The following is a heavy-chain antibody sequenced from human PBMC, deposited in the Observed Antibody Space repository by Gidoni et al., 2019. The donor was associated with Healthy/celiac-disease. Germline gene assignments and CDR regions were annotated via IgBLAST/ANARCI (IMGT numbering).Heavy chain of an antibody. J-gene: IGHJ4*02. Sequence: ELQLVESGEVVVRPGGSLILSCASSGFTFDDYTMPWVRQAPGKGLEWVSLISWDGGSTYYADSVKGRFTISRDNSKNSLYLQMNSLRTEDTALYYCAKSGITMVQPFDYWGQGTLVTVSS. D-gene: IGHD3-10*01. CDR3: AKSGITMVQPFDY. V-gene: IGHV3-43*01. CDR1: GFTFDDYT. CDR2: ISWDGGST.